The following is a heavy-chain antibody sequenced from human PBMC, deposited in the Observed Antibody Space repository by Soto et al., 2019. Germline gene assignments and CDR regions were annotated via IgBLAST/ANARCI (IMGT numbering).Heavy chain of an antibody. CDR1: SGSFSGYY. V-gene: IGHV4-34*01. J-gene: IGHJ4*02. Sequence: PSETLSLTCSIYSGSFSGYYWSWIRQPPGKGLEWIGEISQSGNTNYSPSLKSRVSISIDTSKKQFSLNLASVSAADTAMYYCARQIYDSDTGPNFQYYFDSWGQGTPVTVSS. D-gene: IGHD3-22*01. CDR3: ARQIYDSDTGPNFQYYFDS. CDR2: ISQSGNT.